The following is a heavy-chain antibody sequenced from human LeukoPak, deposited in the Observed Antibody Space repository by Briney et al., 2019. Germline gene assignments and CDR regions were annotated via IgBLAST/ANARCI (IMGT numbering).Heavy chain of an antibody. D-gene: IGHD3-10*01. J-gene: IGHJ4*02. CDR1: GGSISSYY. Sequence: SETLSLTCTVSGGSISSYYWSWIRQPPGKGLEWIGYIYYSGSTNYNPSLKSRVTISVDTSKNQFSLKLSSVTAADTAVYYCAREGEGYGPGSYSYFDYWGQGTLVTVSS. CDR2: IYYSGST. V-gene: IGHV4-59*01. CDR3: AREGEGYGPGSYSYFDY.